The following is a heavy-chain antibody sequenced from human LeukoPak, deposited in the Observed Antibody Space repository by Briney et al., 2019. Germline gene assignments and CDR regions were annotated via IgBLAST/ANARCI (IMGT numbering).Heavy chain of an antibody. D-gene: IGHD3-22*01. CDR1: GDSINSLDL. J-gene: IGHJ4*02. CDR2: MYLSGTT. CDR3: AGLVGRYSSGLYYYYFDY. V-gene: IGHV4-4*02. Sequence: KPSGTPSLTCTVSGDSINSLDLWSWVRQPPGKGLEWIGEMYLSGTTHSNPSVKSRVTISIDKSKNQFFLNLSSVTAADTAVYYCAGLVGRYSSGLYYYYFDYWGQGTLVTVSS.